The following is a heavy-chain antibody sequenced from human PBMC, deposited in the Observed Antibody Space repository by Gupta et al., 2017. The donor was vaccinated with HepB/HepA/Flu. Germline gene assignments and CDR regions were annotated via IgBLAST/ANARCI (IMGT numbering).Heavy chain of an antibody. CDR1: GGSISSGGYY. V-gene: IGHV4-31*03. CDR2: IYYSGST. Sequence: QVQLQESGQGMVKPSQTLSLTCTVSGGSISSGGYYWRWIRQHPGKGLEWIGYIYYSGSTYYNPSLKSRVTISVDTSKNQFSLKLSSVTAADTAVYYCARANRGNFSFDYWGQGTLVTVSS. CDR3: ARANRGNFSFDY. J-gene: IGHJ4*02. D-gene: IGHD1-14*01.